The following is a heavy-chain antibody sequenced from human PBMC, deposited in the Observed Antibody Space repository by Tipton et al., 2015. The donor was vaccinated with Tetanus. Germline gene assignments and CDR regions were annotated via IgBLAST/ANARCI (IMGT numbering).Heavy chain of an antibody. CDR1: GGSISSGNYY. Sequence: TLSLTCTVSGGSISSGNYYWSWIRQPPGKGLEWIGYMYHSGQAYYNSSLKSRVVILVDTSKNQFSLKLSSVTAADTAVYYCARYSIVATSNNWFDPWGQGTLVTVSS. CDR2: MYHSGQA. V-gene: IGHV4-30-4*01. D-gene: IGHD5-12*01. CDR3: ARYSIVATSNNWFDP. J-gene: IGHJ5*02.